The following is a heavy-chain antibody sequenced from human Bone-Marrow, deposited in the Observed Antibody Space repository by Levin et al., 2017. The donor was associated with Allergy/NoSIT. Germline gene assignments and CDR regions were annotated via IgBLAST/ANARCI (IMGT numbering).Heavy chain of an antibody. J-gene: IGHJ6*02. D-gene: IGHD6-13*01. CDR3: ASFAAGSLYYGLDV. V-gene: IGHV3-23*01. Sequence: GESLKISCTDSRFTFNTYAMSWVRQAPGQRLEWVSAISGSAGRTHYADSVKGRFTISRDNSKNTLYLEMSSLRAEDTAVYYCASFAAGSLYYGLDVWGQGTSVTVSS. CDR2: ISGSAGRT. CDR1: RFTFNTYA.